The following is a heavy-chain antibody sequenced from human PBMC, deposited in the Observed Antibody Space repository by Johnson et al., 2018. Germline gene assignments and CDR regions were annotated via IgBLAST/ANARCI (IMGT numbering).Heavy chain of an antibody. J-gene: IGHJ3*02. V-gene: IGHV3-30-3*01. CDR3: ATVDYYDNSGGVDAFDI. CDR2: ISYDGSNK. Sequence: QVQLVESGGGVVQPGRSLRLSCAASGFTFSRFAIHWVRQAPGKGLEWVAVISYDGSNKYYADSVKGRFTISRDNSENTLYLRMNSLRAEDTAVYYCATVDYYDNSGGVDAFDIGGQGTMVTVSS. D-gene: IGHD3-22*01. CDR1: GFTFSRFA.